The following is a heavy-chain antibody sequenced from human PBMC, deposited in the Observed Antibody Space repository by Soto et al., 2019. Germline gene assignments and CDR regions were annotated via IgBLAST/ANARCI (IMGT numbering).Heavy chain of an antibody. V-gene: IGHV3-23*01. D-gene: IGHD2-8*01. CDR3: AKGSYCTNGICYNY. CDR2: IRESGGSR. Sequence: PGGSLRLSCAASGFTFSNYWMSWVRQAPGKGLEWVADIRESGGSRYYADSVKGRFTISRDNAKNTLYLQMNSLRAEDTAVYYCAKGSYCTNGICYNYWGQGTLVTVSS. J-gene: IGHJ4*02. CDR1: GFTFSNYW.